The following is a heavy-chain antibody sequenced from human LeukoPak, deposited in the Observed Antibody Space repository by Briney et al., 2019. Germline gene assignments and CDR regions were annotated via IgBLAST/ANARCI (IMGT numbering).Heavy chain of an antibody. V-gene: IGHV1-18*04. CDR1: GYTFTSYY. Sequence: ASVKVSCKASGYTFTSYYMHWVRQAPGQGLEWMGWISAYNGNTNYAQKLQGRVTMTTDTSTSTAYMELRSLRSDDTAVYYCAREPHSYGYLSYFDYWGQGTLVTVSS. CDR2: ISAYNGNT. J-gene: IGHJ4*02. CDR3: AREPHSYGYLSYFDY. D-gene: IGHD5-18*01.